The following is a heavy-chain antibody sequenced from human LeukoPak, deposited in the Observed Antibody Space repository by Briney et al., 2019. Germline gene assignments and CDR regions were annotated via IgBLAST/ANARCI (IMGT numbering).Heavy chain of an antibody. V-gene: IGHV3-23*01. Sequence: GSLRLSCAASGFTFNNYAMSWVRPAPGKGLEWVSGISTTGGSTYYADSVKGRFAISRDNSNNTLYLQMNSLRGEDTAVYYCAKDWTTVVTPKGYYFDYWGQGTLVTVSS. CDR2: ISTTGGST. CDR1: GFTFNNYA. CDR3: AKDWTTVVTPKGYYFDY. J-gene: IGHJ4*02. D-gene: IGHD4-23*01.